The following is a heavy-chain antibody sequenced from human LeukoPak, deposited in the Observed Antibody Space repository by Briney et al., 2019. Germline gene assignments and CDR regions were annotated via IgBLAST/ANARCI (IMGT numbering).Heavy chain of an antibody. CDR1: GFTFSSYD. CDR3: AKEWGYYDSSGYPYYFDY. D-gene: IGHD3-22*01. Sequence: GGALRLSCAASGFTFSSYDMTWVRQAPGRGLEWVSSIRPSGDNTYYADSVKGRFTISRDNSKNTLYLQMNSLRAEDTAVYYCAKEWGYYDSSGYPYYFDYWGQGTLVTVSS. V-gene: IGHV3-23*01. CDR2: IRPSGDNT. J-gene: IGHJ4*02.